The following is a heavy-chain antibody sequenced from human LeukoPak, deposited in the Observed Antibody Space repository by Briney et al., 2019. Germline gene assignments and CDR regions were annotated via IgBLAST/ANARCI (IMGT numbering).Heavy chain of an antibody. V-gene: IGHV4-39*02. CDR2: IYYTGST. CDR3: ARPGGRSGLAEYFQH. J-gene: IGHJ1*01. Sequence: PSETLSLTCTVSGGSISSSIYYWGWIRQPPGKGLEWIGSIYYTGSTYFNLSLKNRVTISVDTSKNHFSLELTSVTAADTAVYYCARPGGRSGLAEYFQHWGQGTLVTVSS. CDR1: GGSISSSIYY. D-gene: IGHD6-19*01.